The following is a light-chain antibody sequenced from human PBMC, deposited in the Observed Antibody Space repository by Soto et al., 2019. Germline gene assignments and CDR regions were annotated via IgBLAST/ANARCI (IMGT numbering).Light chain of an antibody. CDR1: QTISTF. CDR3: QQYIGLWT. J-gene: IGKJ1*01. V-gene: IGKV1-5*01. Sequence: DIQLTQSPSTLSASVGDRVTITCRASQTISTFLPWYQQKPGKAPHLLIYVASSLQSGVPSRFSGSGSGTEFTLSISSLQPDDLGTYYCQQYIGLWTFGQGTKVDLK. CDR2: VAS.